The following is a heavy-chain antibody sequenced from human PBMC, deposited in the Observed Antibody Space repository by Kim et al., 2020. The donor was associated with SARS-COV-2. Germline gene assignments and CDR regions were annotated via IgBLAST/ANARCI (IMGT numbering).Heavy chain of an antibody. V-gene: IGHV3-21*01. D-gene: IGHD6-19*01. J-gene: IGHJ3*02. CDR3: ATAVGYSSGWYPAGDAFDI. CDR1: GFTFSSYS. CDR2: ISSSSSYI. Sequence: GGSLRLSCAASGFTFSSYSMNWVRQAPGKGLEWVSSISSSSSYIYYADSVKGRFTISRDNAKNSLYLQMNSLRAEDTAVYYCATAVGYSSGWYPAGDAFDIWGQGTMVTVSS.